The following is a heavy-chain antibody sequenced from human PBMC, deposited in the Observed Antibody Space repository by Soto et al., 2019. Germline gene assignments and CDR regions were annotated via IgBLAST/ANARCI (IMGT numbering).Heavy chain of an antibody. CDR2: INPNSGGT. J-gene: IGHJ4*02. CDR3: ARDDKQWLADY. Sequence: ASVKVSYNASGYTFTCYYMHCVQQAPGQGLEWMGWINPNSGGTNYAQKFQGWVTMTRDTSISTAYMELSRPRSDDTAVYYCARDDKQWLADYWGQGTLVTVSS. D-gene: IGHD6-19*01. CDR1: GYTFTCYY. V-gene: IGHV1-2*04.